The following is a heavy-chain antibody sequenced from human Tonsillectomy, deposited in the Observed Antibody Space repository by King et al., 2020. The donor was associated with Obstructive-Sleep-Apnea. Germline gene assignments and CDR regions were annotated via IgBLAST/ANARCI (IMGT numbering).Heavy chain of an antibody. CDR1: GGSISNYY. CDR2: MYYSGNT. D-gene: IGHD4-17*01. Sequence: VQLQESGPGLVKPSETLSLTCTVSGGSISNYYWSLIRQPPGKGLEWIGYMYYSGNTNFNPSLTSRVTISADTSKIQFSLRLSSVTAADPAVYYCARHRGVEDYGDYGDYFDYWGQGTLVTVSS. CDR3: ARHRGVEDYGDYGDYFDY. V-gene: IGHV4-59*08. J-gene: IGHJ4*02.